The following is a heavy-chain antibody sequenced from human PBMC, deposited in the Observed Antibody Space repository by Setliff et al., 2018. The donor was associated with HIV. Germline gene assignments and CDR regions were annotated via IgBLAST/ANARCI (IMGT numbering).Heavy chain of an antibody. J-gene: IGHJ4*02. V-gene: IGHV4-59*08. CDR1: GASMSGHY. CDR3: ARHARYGVFL. CDR2: VFYTGTT. Sequence: SETLSLTCTVSGASMSGHYWSWVRQPPGKGLEWIGYVFYTGTTTYNTSLKSRVTISVDRSQNQFFLKLKSVTATDTAVYYCARHARYGVFLWGQGSRVTVS. D-gene: IGHD5-18*01.